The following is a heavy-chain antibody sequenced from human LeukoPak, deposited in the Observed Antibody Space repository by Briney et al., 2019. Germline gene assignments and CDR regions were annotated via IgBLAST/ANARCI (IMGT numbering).Heavy chain of an antibody. J-gene: IGHJ4*02. V-gene: IGHV3-7*01. D-gene: IGHD3-22*01. Sequence: PGGSLRLSCAASGFTFSSYWMSWVRQAPGKGLEWVANIKQDGSEKYYVDSVKGRFTISRDNAKNSLYLQMNSLRAEDTAVYYCARDQDYYDSSGFYLFFDYWGQGTLVTVSS. CDR3: ARDQDYYDSSGFYLFFDY. CDR1: GFTFSSYW. CDR2: IKQDGSEK.